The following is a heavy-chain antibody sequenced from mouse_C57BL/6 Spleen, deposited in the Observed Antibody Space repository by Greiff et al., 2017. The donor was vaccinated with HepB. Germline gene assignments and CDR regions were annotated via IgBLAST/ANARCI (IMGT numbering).Heavy chain of an antibody. V-gene: IGHV1-59*01. D-gene: IGHD2-1*01. J-gene: IGHJ1*03. CDR3: AREGLMGNPGYFDV. Sequence: QVQLQQPGAELVRPGTSVKLSCKASGYTFTSYWMHWVKQRPGQGLEWIGVIDPSDSYTNYNQKFKGKATLTVDTSSSTAYMQLSSLTSEDSAVYYCAREGLMGNPGYFDVWGTGTTVTVSS. CDR1: GYTFTSYW. CDR2: IDPSDSYT.